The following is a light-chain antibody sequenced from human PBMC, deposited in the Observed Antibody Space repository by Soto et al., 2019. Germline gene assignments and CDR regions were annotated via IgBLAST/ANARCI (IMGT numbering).Light chain of an antibody. Sequence: ALTQPPSVSGSPGQSVTISCTGTSSDIGTYNRVSWYRQPPGAAPELLIYEVTSRPSGVPDRFSGSKSGNTASLTISGLQAEDEAHYYCSSYVYSATVVFGGGTKLTVL. CDR3: SSYVYSATVV. V-gene: IGLV2-18*02. CDR1: SSDIGTYNR. J-gene: IGLJ2*01. CDR2: EVT.